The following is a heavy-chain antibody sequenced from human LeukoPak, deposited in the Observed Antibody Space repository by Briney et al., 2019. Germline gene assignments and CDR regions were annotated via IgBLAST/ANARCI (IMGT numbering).Heavy chain of an antibody. Sequence: GGSLRLSCEASGFSFSSYGMSWVRQAPGEGLEWVSGFSASDGSRYYADSVKGRFTISRDDSKSTLSLQMNSLRVEDTAVYYCARDLAWGAFDYWGQGTLVSVSS. J-gene: IGHJ4*02. CDR2: FSASDGSR. CDR3: ARDLAWGAFDY. V-gene: IGHV3-23*01. CDR1: GFSFSSYG. D-gene: IGHD7-27*01.